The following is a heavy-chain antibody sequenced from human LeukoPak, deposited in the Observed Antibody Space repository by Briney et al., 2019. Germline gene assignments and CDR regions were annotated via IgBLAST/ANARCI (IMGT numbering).Heavy chain of an antibody. CDR1: GYTFTGYY. CDR3: ARGEYQLPPYYYYYGMDV. V-gene: IGHV1-2*04. CDR2: INPNSGGT. Sequence: GASVKVSCKASGYTFTGYYMHWVRQAPGQGLEWMGWINPNSGGTNYAQKFQGWVTMTRDTSISTAYMELSRLRSDDTAVYYCARGEYQLPPYYYYYGMDVWGQGTTVTVSS. J-gene: IGHJ6*02. D-gene: IGHD2-2*01.